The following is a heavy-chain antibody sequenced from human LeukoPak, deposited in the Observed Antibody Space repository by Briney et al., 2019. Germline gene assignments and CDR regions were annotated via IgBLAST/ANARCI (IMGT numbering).Heavy chain of an antibody. J-gene: IGHJ6*02. D-gene: IGHD6-13*01. Sequence: SETLSLTCTVSGGSISSYYWSWIRQPPGKGLEWIGYIYYSGSTNYNPSLKSRVTISVDTSKNQFSLKLSSVTAADTAVYYCARHWSSSWYQRYGRDLWGQGTRVRV. CDR3: ARHWSSSWYQRYGRDL. CDR1: GGSISSYY. V-gene: IGHV4-59*08. CDR2: IYYSGST.